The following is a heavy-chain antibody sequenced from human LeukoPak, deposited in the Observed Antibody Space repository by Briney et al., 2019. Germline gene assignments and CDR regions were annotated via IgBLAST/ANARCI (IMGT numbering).Heavy chain of an antibody. J-gene: IGHJ6*02. V-gene: IGHV4-34*01. Sequence: PSETLSLTCAVYGGSFSGYYWSWIRQPPGKGLEWIGEINHSGSTNYNPSLKSRVTISVDTSKNQFSLKLSSVTAADTAAYYCATARSRRVYYYYGMDVWGQGTTVTVSS. D-gene: IGHD6-13*01. CDR1: GGSFSGYY. CDR3: ATARSRRVYYYYGMDV. CDR2: INHSGST.